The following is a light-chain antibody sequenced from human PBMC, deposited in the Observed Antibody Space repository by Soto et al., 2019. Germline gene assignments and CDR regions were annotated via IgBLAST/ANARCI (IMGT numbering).Light chain of an antibody. Sequence: QSAMTQPASVSGSPGQSITISCTGTSSDVGGFKYVSWYQQHPGKAPKLMIYEVSNRPSGVSNRFSGSKSGNTASLTLSGRQAEDEAHYYFNSCTSNSLDVFGTGTKLTVL. CDR2: EVS. CDR1: SSDVGGFKY. CDR3: NSCTSNSLDV. V-gene: IGLV2-14*01. J-gene: IGLJ1*01.